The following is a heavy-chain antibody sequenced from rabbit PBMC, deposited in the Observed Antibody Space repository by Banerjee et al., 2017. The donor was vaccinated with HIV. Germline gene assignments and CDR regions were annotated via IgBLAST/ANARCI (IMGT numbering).Heavy chain of an antibody. CDR1: GFDLSSNYD. J-gene: IGHJ4*01. Sequence: QSLEESGGGLVQPEGSLTLTCTASGFDLSSNYDMCWVRQAPGKGPEWIGYIASGSDKTWYASWAKGRFTVSKTSSTTVTLQMTSLTAADTATYFCTRSNDDTYGDGGYAYPTWGPGTLVTVS. CDR3: TRSNDDTYGDGGYAYPT. CDR2: IASGSDKT. D-gene: IGHD6-1*01. V-gene: IGHV1S40*01.